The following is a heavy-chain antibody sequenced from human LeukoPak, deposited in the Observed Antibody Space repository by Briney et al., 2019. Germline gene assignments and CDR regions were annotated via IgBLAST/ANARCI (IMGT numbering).Heavy chain of an antibody. D-gene: IGHD2-21*01. CDR2: ISGSGGST. V-gene: IGHV3-23*01. CDR1: GFTFSSYG. CDR3: ARDRAYPNDVFDI. Sequence: PGGSLRLSCAASGFTFSSYGMSWVRQAPGKGLEWVSAISGSGGSTYYADTVKGRFTISRDTSKNTLFLQINSLRADDTAVYYCARDRAYPNDVFDIWGQGTMVTVSS. J-gene: IGHJ3*02.